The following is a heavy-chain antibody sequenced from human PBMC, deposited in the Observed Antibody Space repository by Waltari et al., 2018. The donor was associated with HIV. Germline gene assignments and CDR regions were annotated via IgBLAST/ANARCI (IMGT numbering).Heavy chain of an antibody. J-gene: IGHJ4*02. D-gene: IGHD4-17*01. CDR3: ARNGDYAPAY. Sequence: QVQLVQSGADVKKPGSSVKVSCRDSGATFRTYTISWVRQAPGQGLEWMGGITPIFKTTKYAQKFQGRVTLTADESTRTTYMELTSLRSDDTAMYYCARNGDYAPAYWGQGTLVTVSS. V-gene: IGHV1-69*01. CDR2: ITPIFKTT. CDR1: GATFRTYT.